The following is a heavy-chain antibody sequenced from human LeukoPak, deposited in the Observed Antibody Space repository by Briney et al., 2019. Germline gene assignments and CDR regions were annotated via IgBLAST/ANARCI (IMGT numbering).Heavy chain of an antibody. V-gene: IGHV3-23*01. D-gene: IGHD3-3*01. CDR1: GFTFRNYA. J-gene: IGHJ4*02. CDR3: AKGNNDFWSGYPRLSYFDY. Sequence: GGSLRLSCSASGFTFRNYAMNWVRQTPGKGLEWVSGIGAGGDTTYFADSVKGRFTISRDNSSNTLLLQMNSLKVDDTAVYYCAKGNNDFWSGYPRLSYFDYWGQGTLVTVSS. CDR2: IGAGGDTT.